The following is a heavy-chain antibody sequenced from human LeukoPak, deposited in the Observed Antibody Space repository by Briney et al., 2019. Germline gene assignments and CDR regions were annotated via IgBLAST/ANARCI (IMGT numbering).Heavy chain of an antibody. V-gene: IGHV1-69*02. CDR3: AADGMYDY. J-gene: IGHJ4*02. CDR2: IIPILGIA. Sequence: GASVKVSCKASGYTFTGYYMHWVRQAPGQGLEWMGRIIPILGIANYAQKFQGRVTITADKSTSTAYMELSSLRSEDTAVYYCAADGMYDYWGQGTLVTVSS. D-gene: IGHD1-14*01. CDR1: GYTFTGYY.